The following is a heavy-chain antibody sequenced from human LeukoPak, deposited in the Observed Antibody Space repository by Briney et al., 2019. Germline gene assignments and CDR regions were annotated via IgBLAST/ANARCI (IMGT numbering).Heavy chain of an antibody. V-gene: IGHV4-39*01. J-gene: IGHJ5*02. D-gene: IGHD1-26*01. CDR2: IYNSGNT. Sequence: SETLSLTCTVSGGSISSSTYYWGWIRQPPGKGLEWIGNIYNSGNTYYSPSLKSRVTISVDPSKSQFSLKLTSVTAADTAVYYCARRGASSNWFDPWGQGTLVTVSS. CDR3: ARRGASSNWFDP. CDR1: GGSISSSTYY.